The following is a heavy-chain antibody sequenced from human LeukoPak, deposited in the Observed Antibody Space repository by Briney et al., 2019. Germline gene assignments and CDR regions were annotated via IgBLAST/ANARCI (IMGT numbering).Heavy chain of an antibody. V-gene: IGHV4-59*01. D-gene: IGHD3-10*01. CDR2: IYYSGSA. CDR1: GGSISSYY. CDR3: ARGFGDWGLSWFDP. J-gene: IGHJ5*02. Sequence: PSETLSLTCTVSGGSISSYYWSWIRQPPGKGLEWIGYIYYSGSAKYNPSLKSRVTISVDTSKNQFSLKLTSVTAADTAVYYCARGFGDWGLSWFDPGGQGTLVTVSS.